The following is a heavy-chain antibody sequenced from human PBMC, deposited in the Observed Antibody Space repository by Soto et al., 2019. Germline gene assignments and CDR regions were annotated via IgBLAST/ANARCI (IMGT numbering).Heavy chain of an antibody. D-gene: IGHD3-22*01. Sequence: EVQLLESGGGLVQPGGSLRLSCAASGFTFSSCAMGWVRQAPGKGLEWVSGISGNGGSTYYADSVKGRFTISRDTSKNTLYLQMDSLGAEDTAIYYWARGVGDGNDYYDFWGQGTLVTVSS. V-gene: IGHV3-23*01. J-gene: IGHJ4*02. CDR1: GFTFSSCA. CDR2: ISGNGGST. CDR3: ARGVGDGNDYYDF.